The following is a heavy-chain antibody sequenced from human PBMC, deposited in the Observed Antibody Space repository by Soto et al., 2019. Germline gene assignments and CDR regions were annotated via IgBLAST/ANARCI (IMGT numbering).Heavy chain of an antibody. CDR1: GGSISRYY. CDR2: MISTGGT. CDR3: AREGWDWYFDL. J-gene: IGHJ2*01. Sequence: QVQLQESGPGLVKPSETLSLTCTVSGGSISRYYWSWVRQPAGRGLEWIGRMISTGGTNYNPSLKSRVTMSIATSTNQFSLNLTSVTAADTAFYYCAREGWDWYFDLWGRGTLVTVSP. V-gene: IGHV4-4*07.